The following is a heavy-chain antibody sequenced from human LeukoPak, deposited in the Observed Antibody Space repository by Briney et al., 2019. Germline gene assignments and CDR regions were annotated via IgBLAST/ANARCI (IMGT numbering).Heavy chain of an antibody. CDR3: AKGSHYDSSGSFYFDY. V-gene: IGHV3-23*01. D-gene: IGHD3-22*01. CDR2: ISGSGDNT. CDR1: GFTFSSYA. J-gene: IGHJ4*02. Sequence: GSLILSCAASGFTFSSYAMSWVRQAPGKGLEWVSGISGSGDNTYYADSVKGRFTISRDNSKNTLYVQVNSLGTEDTAAYYCAKGSHYDSSGSFYFDYWGQGTLVTVSS.